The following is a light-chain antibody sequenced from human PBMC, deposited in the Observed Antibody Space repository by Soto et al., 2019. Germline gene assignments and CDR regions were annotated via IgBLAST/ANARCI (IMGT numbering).Light chain of an antibody. CDR1: SSNIGSKT. CDR2: SNY. CDR3: SAWDDSLNGYV. Sequence: QPVLTHPPSGSRIPRERGTITRSGSSSNIGSKTVNWYQQLPGTAPKLLIYSNYQRPSGVPDRFSGSKSGTSASLAISGLQSEDEADYYCSAWDDSLNGYVFGTGTKVTVL. J-gene: IGLJ1*01. V-gene: IGLV1-44*01.